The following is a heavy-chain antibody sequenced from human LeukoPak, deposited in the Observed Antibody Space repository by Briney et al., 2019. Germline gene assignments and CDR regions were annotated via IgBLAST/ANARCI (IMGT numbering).Heavy chain of an antibody. CDR2: INSDGSST. D-gene: IGHD3-10*01. J-gene: IGHJ5*02. CDR3: ARAGYLVSYQYGSGSYYNDWFDP. V-gene: IGHV3-74*01. CDR1: GFTFSSYW. Sequence: PGGSLRLSCAASGFTFSSYWMHWVRQAPGKGLVWVSRINSDGSSTSYADSVKGRFTISRDNAKNTLYLQMNSLRAEDTAVYYCARAGYLVSYQYGSGSYYNDWFDPWGQGTLVTVSS.